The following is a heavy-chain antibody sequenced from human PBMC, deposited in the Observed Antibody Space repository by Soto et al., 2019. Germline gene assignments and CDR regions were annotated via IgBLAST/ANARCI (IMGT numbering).Heavy chain of an antibody. CDR3: ARDRRGKVVAT. CDR1: GFTVSSNY. V-gene: IGHV3-66*01. J-gene: IGHJ5*02. D-gene: IGHD2-15*01. Sequence: GGSLRLSCAASGFTVSSNYMSWVRQAPGKGLEWVSVIYSGGSTYYADSVKGRFTISRDNSKNTLYLQMNSLRAEDTAVYYCARDRRGKVVATWGQGTLVTVSS. CDR2: IYSGGST.